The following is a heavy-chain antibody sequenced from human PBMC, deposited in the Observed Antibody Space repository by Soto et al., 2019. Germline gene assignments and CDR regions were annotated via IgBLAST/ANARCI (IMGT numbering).Heavy chain of an antibody. CDR1: GGYISGYY. V-gene: IGHV4-59*01. J-gene: IGHJ5*01. CDR3: ANFKGYTTGWFDS. CDR2: MYYRGNT. Sequence: PSETLSLTCTASGGYISGYYWTWIRQPPGKGLEWIGYMYYRGNTKSNPSLKSRVAMSLDTSKNQFSLKLTSVTAADTAVYYCANFKGYTTGWFDSWSQGSLVTVS. D-gene: IGHD3-16*02.